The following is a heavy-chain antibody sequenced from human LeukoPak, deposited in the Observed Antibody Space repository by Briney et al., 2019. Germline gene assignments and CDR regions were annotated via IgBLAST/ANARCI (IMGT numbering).Heavy chain of an antibody. J-gene: IGHJ5*02. CDR2: IIPILGIA. V-gene: IGHV1-69*04. D-gene: IGHD6-19*01. CDR3: ARGYSSGWHQAPWFDP. Sequence: SVKVSCKASGGTFSSYAISWVRQAPGQGLEWMGRIIPILGIANYAQKFQGRVTITADKSTSTAYMELSSLRSEDTAVYYCARGYSSGWHQAPWFDPWGQGTLVTVSS. CDR1: GGTFSSYA.